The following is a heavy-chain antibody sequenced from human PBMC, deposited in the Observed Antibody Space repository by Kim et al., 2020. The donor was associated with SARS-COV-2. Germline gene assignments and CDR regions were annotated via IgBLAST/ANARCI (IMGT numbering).Heavy chain of an antibody. V-gene: IGHV4-61*02. J-gene: IGHJ6*02. CDR3: ARDPVAGTGYTYYYYYGMDV. D-gene: IGHD6-19*01. CDR1: GGSISSGSYY. Sequence: SETLSLTRTVSGGSISSGSYYWSWIRQPAGKGLEWIGRIYTSGSTNYNPSLKSRVTISVDTSKNQFSLKLSSVTAADTAVYYCARDPVAGTGYTYYYYYGMDVWGQGTTVTVSS. CDR2: IYTSGST.